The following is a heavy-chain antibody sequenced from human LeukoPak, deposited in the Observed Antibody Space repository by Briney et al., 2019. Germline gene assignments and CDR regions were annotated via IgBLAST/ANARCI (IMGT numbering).Heavy chain of an antibody. CDR1: GGSFSGYY. D-gene: IGHD5-24*01. CDR2: INHSGST. J-gene: IGHJ4*02. Sequence: PSETLSLTCAVYGGSFSGYYWSWIRQPPGKGLEWIGEINHSGSTNYNPSLKSRVTISVDTSKNQFSLKLSSVTAADTAVYYCARGRSSKRPFDYWGQGTLVTVSS. CDR3: ARGRSSKRPFDY. V-gene: IGHV4-34*01.